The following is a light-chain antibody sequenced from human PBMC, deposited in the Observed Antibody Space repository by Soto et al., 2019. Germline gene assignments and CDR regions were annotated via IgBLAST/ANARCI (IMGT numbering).Light chain of an antibody. J-gene: IGKJ1*01. Sequence: EIVMTQSPATLSVSPGERATLSCRASQSISSNLAWYQQKPGQAPRLLIYGASTRATGVPARFSVSGAGTEFTLTISSLQSEDFAVIYCQQYNNWPRTFGQGTKVEIK. V-gene: IGKV3-15*01. CDR2: GAS. CDR1: QSISSN. CDR3: QQYNNWPRT.